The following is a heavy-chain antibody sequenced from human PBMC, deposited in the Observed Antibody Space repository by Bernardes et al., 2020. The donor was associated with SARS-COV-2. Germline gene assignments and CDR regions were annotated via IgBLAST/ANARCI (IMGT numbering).Heavy chain of an antibody. CDR1: GYTFTDYY. CDR2: INPNSGDT. D-gene: IGHD2-15*01. V-gene: IGHV1-2*02. J-gene: IGHJ3*02. Sequence: ASVKVSCKASGYTFTDYYIHWVRQAPGQGLEWMGWINPNSGDTNYAQKFQGRVTMTRDTSISTANMELSRLASDDTAVYYCARDLEGGIEVAPFDIWGQGSNVAVSS. CDR3: ARDLEGGIEVAPFDI.